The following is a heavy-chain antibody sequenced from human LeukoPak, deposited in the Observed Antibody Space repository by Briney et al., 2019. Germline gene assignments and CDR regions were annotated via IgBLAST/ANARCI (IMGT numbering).Heavy chain of an antibody. CDR3: ASASLTRNYYYYYTDV. J-gene: IGHJ6*03. CDR1: GYTFNTYG. CDR2: IIPIFGTA. V-gene: IGHV1-69*06. Sequence: ASVKVSCKASGYTFNTYGITWVRQAPGQGLEWMGGIIPIFGTANYAQKFQGRVTITADKSTSTAYMELSSLRSEDTAVYYCASASLTRNYYYYYTDVWGKGTTVTVSS.